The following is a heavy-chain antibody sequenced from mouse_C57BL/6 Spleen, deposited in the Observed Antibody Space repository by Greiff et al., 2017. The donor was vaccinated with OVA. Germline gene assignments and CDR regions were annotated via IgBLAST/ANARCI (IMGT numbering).Heavy chain of an antibody. Sequence: QVQLQQPGAELVKPGASVKLSCKASGYTFTSYWMHWVKQRPGRGLEWIGRIDTNSGGTKYNEKFKSKATLTVDKPSSTAYMQLSSLTSEDSAVYYCARGGDGYPAWFAYWGQGTLVTVSA. CDR3: ARGGDGYPAWFAY. CDR1: GYTFTSYW. V-gene: IGHV1-72*01. D-gene: IGHD2-3*01. J-gene: IGHJ3*01. CDR2: IDTNSGGT.